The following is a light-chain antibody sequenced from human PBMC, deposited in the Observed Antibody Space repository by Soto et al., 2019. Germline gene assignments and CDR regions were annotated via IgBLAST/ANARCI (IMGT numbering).Light chain of an antibody. CDR3: QQYSSYSPIT. J-gene: IGKJ5*01. Sequence: DIQMTQSPSTLSASVGDRLTITCRASQRINNWLAWYQQKPGRAPKLLIYKASALEAVAPSRFSGTGSGTKVTLTINGLQHDDFATSYCQQYSSYSPITFGQGTRLEIK. CDR2: KAS. CDR1: QRINNW. V-gene: IGKV1-5*03.